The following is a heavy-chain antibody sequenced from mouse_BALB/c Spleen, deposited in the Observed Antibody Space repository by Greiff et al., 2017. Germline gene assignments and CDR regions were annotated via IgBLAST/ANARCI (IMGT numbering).Heavy chain of an antibody. CDR2: IRSKSNNYAT. Sequence: EVQLQESGGGLVQPKGSLKLSCAASGFTFNTYAMNWVRQAPGKGLEWVARIRSKSNNYATYYADSVKDRFTISRDDSQSMLYLQMNNLKTEDTAMYYCVRHRENYGSNYAMYYWGQGTSVTVSS. D-gene: IGHD1-1*01. CDR3: VRHRENYGSNYAMYY. J-gene: IGHJ4*01. V-gene: IGHV10-1*02. CDR1: GFTFNTYA.